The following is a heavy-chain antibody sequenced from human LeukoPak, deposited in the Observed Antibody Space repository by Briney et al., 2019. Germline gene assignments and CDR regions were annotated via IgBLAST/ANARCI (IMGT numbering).Heavy chain of an antibody. J-gene: IGHJ3*02. V-gene: IGHV4-31*02. CDR2: XYYSGST. CDR3: ARYCGGDCYSGQDAFDI. Sequence: YXYYSGSTYYNPSLKSRVTISVDTSKNQFSLKLSSVTAADTAVYYCARYCGGDCYSGQDAFDIWGQGTMVTVSS. D-gene: IGHD2-21*02.